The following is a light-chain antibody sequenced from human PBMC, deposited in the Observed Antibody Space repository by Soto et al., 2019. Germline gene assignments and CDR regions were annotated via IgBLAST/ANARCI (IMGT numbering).Light chain of an antibody. CDR2: STN. Sequence: QTVVTQEPSFSVSPGGPVTLTCGLSSGSVSTNYYPSWYQQTPGQGPRTLIYSTNIRSSGVPDRFSGSILGNKAALTITGAQADDESGYFCVLYMGSGIPPVFGGGTKVTVL. V-gene: IGLV8-61*01. CDR3: VLYMGSGIPPV. J-gene: IGLJ3*02. CDR1: SGSVSTNYY.